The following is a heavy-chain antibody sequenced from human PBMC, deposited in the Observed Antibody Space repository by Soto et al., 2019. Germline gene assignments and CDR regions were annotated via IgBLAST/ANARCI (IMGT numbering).Heavy chain of an antibody. CDR3: AQGGYSYGYNWFDP. Sequence: SQTLSLTCAISGDSVSSNSAAWNWIRQSPSRGFEWLGRTYYRSKWYNDYAVSVKSRITINPDTSKNQFSLQLNSVTPEDTAVYYCAQGGYSYGYNWFDPWGQGTLVTVSS. J-gene: IGHJ5*02. CDR2: TYYRSKWYN. CDR1: GDSVSSNSAA. V-gene: IGHV6-1*01. D-gene: IGHD5-18*01.